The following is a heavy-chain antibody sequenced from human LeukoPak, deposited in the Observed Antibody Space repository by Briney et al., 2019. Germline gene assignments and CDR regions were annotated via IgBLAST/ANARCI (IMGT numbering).Heavy chain of an antibody. J-gene: IGHJ4*02. CDR2: IYSGGST. V-gene: IGHV3-66*02. Sequence: PGGSLRLSCAASGFTVSSNYMSWVRQAPGKGLEWVSVIYSGGSTYYADSVKGRFTISRDNSKNTLYLQMNSLRAEDTAVYYCARTWNSTVAGTSGYDYWGQGTLVTVSS. CDR3: ARTWNSTVAGTSGYDY. D-gene: IGHD6-19*01. CDR1: GFTVSSNY.